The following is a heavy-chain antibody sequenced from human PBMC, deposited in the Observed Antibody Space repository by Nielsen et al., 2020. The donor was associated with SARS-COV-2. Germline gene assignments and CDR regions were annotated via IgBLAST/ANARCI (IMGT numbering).Heavy chain of an antibody. D-gene: IGHD3-22*01. V-gene: IGHV3-20*01. Sequence: GGSLRLSCAASGFTFDDYGMSWVRQAPGKGLEWVSGINCNGGSTGYADSVKGRFTISRDNAKNSLYLQMNSLRAEDTALYHCARVYYYDSSGYYQPDYWGQGTLVTVSS. CDR3: ARVYYYDSSGYYQPDY. CDR1: GFTFDDYG. CDR2: INCNGGST. J-gene: IGHJ4*02.